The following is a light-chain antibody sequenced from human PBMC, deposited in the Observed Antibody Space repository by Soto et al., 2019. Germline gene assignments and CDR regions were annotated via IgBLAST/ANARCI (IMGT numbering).Light chain of an antibody. V-gene: IGKV3-20*01. Sequence: EIVLTQSPCTLSLSPGERATLSCRASQSVSSSYLTWYQQKPGQAPMLLIYGASSRATGIPDRFSGSGSGTDFTLTISRLEPEDFAVYYCQQYYNSPFTFGPGTKVDIK. CDR2: GAS. J-gene: IGKJ3*01. CDR1: QSVSSSY. CDR3: QQYYNSPFT.